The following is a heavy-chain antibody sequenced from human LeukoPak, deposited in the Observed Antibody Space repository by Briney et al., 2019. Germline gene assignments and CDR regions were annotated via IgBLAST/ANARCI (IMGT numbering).Heavy chain of an antibody. CDR1: GGSISSYY. CDR3: ARGDYYDSSGYYAYFDY. CDR2: IYYSGST. Sequence: PSETLSLTCTVSGGSISSYYWSWIRQPPGKGLEWIGYIYYSGSTNYNPSLKSRVTISVDTSKNQFSLKLSSVTAADTAVYYCARGDYYDSSGYYAYFDYWGQGTLVTVPS. D-gene: IGHD3-22*01. V-gene: IGHV4-59*01. J-gene: IGHJ4*02.